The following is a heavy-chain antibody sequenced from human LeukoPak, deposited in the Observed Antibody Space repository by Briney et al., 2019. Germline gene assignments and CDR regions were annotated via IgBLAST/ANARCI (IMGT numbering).Heavy chain of an antibody. J-gene: IGHJ6*03. Sequence: GGSLRLSCAASGFTFSSYAMSWVRQAPGKGLEWVSAISGSGGSTYYADSVKGRFTISRDNSKNTLYLQMNSLRAEDTAVYYCAKGGVLGYCSSTSCYYMDVWGKGTTVTVSS. CDR1: GFTFSSYA. CDR3: AKGGVLGYCSSTSCYYMDV. V-gene: IGHV3-23*01. CDR2: ISGSGGST. D-gene: IGHD2-2*01.